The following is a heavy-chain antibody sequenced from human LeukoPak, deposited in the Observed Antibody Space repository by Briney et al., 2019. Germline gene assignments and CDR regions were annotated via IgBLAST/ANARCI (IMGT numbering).Heavy chain of an antibody. D-gene: IGHD3-22*01. Sequence: ASVKVSFKASGYTFTIYYMHWVRQAPGQGLEWMGIINPSGGSTSYAQKFQGRVTITRDMSTSTVYMELSSLRSEDTAVYYCARTIYDSSGYYGSAFDYWGQGTLVTVSS. J-gene: IGHJ4*02. CDR2: INPSGGST. CDR1: GYTFTIYY. CDR3: ARTIYDSSGYYGSAFDY. V-gene: IGHV1-46*01.